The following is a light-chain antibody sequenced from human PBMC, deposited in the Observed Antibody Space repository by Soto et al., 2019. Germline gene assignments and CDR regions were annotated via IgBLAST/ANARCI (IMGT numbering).Light chain of an antibody. J-gene: IGKJ1*01. Sequence: EIVMTQSPATLSVSPGERATLSCRASQSVSSNLAWYQQKPGQAPRLLIYGASTRATGIPARCSGSGSGTEFPLTISSLQSEDFAVYYCQHYNNWPQTFGQGTKVEIK. V-gene: IGKV3-15*01. CDR2: GAS. CDR1: QSVSSN. CDR3: QHYNNWPQT.